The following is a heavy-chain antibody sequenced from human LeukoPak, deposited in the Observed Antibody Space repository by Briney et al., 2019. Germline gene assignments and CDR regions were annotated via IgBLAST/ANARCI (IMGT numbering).Heavy chain of an antibody. CDR1: GGSISSSSYY. CDR2: IYYSGST. Sequence: PSETLSLTCTVSGGSISSSSYYWGWIRQPPGKGLEWIGSIYYSGSTYYNPSLKSRVTISVDTSKNQFSLKLSSATAADTAVYYCARHVGYGQGGFDYWGQGTLVTVSS. J-gene: IGHJ4*02. D-gene: IGHD5-12*01. CDR3: ARHVGYGQGGFDY. V-gene: IGHV4-39*01.